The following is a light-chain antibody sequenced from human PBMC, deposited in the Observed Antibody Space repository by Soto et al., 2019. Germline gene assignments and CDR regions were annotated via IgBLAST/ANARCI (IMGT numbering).Light chain of an antibody. CDR1: SSDVGGYKY. J-gene: IGLJ3*02. V-gene: IGLV2-14*01. CDR3: SSYTTSSTWV. Sequence: QSALTQPASVSGSPGQSITISCTGTSSDVGGYKYVSWYQQHPGIAPKLMIYDVSHRPSGVSNRFSGSKSGNTASLIISGLQAEDEADYYCSSYTTSSTWVFGGGTKVTVL. CDR2: DVS.